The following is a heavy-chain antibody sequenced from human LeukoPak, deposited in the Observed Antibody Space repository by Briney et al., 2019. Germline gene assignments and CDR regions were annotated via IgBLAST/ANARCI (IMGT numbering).Heavy chain of an antibody. V-gene: IGHV3-53*01. J-gene: IGHJ3*02. Sequence: GGSLRLSCAASGFTFSSYMSWVRQAPGKGLEWVSIIYNDGSTYYADSMKGRFTISRDNSKNTLYLQVNSLRAEDTAMYYCARNILFAFDIWGQGTMVTVSS. CDR3: ARNILFAFDI. CDR2: IYNDGST. CDR1: GFTFSSY.